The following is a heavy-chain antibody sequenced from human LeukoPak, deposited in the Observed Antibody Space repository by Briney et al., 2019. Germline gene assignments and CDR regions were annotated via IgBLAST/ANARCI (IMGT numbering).Heavy chain of an antibody. D-gene: IGHD2-21*01. CDR1: GYTFSDHY. CDR2: TRNKANNYAT. J-gene: IGHJ4*02. Sequence: GGSLRLSCAVSGYTFSDHYIDWVRQAPGKGLEWVGQTRNKANNYATQYAASVKGRFTISRDDSRNSVYLQMNSLKTEDTAVYYCITPLPYSAQGGQGTLVTVSS. V-gene: IGHV3-72*01. CDR3: ITPLPYSAQ.